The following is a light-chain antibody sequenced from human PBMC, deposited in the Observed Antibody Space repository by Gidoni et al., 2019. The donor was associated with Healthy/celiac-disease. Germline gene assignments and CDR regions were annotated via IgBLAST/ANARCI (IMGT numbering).Light chain of an antibody. Sequence: DIQMTQSPSTLSASVGDRVTITCRASQSISSWLAWDQQKPGKDPKLLIYDASSLESGVPSRFSGSGSGTEFTLTISSLQPDDFATYYCQQYNSYSRTFGQGTKVEIK. CDR3: QQYNSYSRT. CDR2: DAS. V-gene: IGKV1-5*01. CDR1: QSISSW. J-gene: IGKJ1*01.